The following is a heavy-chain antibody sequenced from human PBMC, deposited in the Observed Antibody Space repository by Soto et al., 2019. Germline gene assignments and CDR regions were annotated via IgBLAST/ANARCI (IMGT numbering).Heavy chain of an antibody. D-gene: IGHD3-10*01. V-gene: IGHV3-66*01. CDR3: AKDHDFGSGSYSASPIAN. Sequence: PGGSLRLSGAASGFTFSSYAMHWVRQAPGKGLEWVSVIYRSGTTYYADSVKGRFTISRDNSKNTLYLQLTTLRAEDTAVYYCAKDHDFGSGSYSASPIANWGQGTLVTVSS. CDR1: GFTFSSYA. J-gene: IGHJ4*02. CDR2: IYRSGTT.